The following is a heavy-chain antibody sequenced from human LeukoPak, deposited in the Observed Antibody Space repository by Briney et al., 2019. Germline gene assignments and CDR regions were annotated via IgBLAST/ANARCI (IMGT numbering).Heavy chain of an antibody. J-gene: IGHJ6*03. Sequence: GGSLRLSCAASGFTFSSLSMNWVRQAPGKGLEWVSSISSSSSYIDYADSVKGRFTISRDNAKNSLYLQMSSLRAEDTAIYYCARSSGWYHRGPDYYYYYMDVWGKGTTVTVSS. D-gene: IGHD6-19*01. V-gene: IGHV3-21*01. CDR1: GFTFSSLS. CDR2: ISSSSSYI. CDR3: ARSSGWYHRGPDYYYYYMDV.